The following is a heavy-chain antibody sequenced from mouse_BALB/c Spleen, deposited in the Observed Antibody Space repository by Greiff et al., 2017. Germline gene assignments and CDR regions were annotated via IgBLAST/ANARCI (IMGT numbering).Heavy chain of an antibody. CDR1: GFTFTDYY. CDR2: IRNKANGYTT. Sequence: EVQGVESGGGLVQPGGSLRLSCATSGFTFTDYYMSWVRQPPGKALEWLGFIRNKANGYTTEYSASVKGRFTISRDNSQSILYLQMNTLRAEDSATYYCARDSETGTDAMDYWGQGTSVTVSS. J-gene: IGHJ4*01. V-gene: IGHV7-3*02. D-gene: IGHD4-1*01. CDR3: ARDSETGTDAMDY.